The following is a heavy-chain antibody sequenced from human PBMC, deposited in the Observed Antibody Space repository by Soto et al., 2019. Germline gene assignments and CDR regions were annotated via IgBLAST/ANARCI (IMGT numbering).Heavy chain of an antibody. CDR2: IIPIFGTA. CDR3: ASLYYYGSGSPDP. D-gene: IGHD3-10*01. V-gene: IGHV1-69*01. J-gene: IGHJ5*02. CDR1: GGTFSSYA. Sequence: QVQLVQSGAEVEKPGSSVKVSCKASGGTFSSYAISRVRQAPGQGLEWMGGIIPIFGTADYAQKFQGRVTITADESTSTAYMELSSLSSEDTAVYYCASLYYYGSGSPDPWGQGTLVTVSS.